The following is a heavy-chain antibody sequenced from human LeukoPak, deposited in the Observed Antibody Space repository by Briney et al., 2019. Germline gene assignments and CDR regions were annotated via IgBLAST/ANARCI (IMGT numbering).Heavy chain of an antibody. CDR3: ARGWGGYSSSWPFDY. Sequence: ASVKVSCKVSGYTLTELSMHWVRQAPGKGLEWMGGFDPEDGETIYAQKFQGRVTMTEDTSTDTAYMELSSLRSEDTAVYYCARGWGGYSSSWPFDYWGQGTLVTVSS. V-gene: IGHV1-24*01. J-gene: IGHJ4*02. D-gene: IGHD6-13*01. CDR1: GYTLTELS. CDR2: FDPEDGET.